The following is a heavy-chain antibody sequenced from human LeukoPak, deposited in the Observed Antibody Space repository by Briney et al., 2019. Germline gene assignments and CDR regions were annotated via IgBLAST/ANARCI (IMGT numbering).Heavy chain of an antibody. J-gene: IGHJ3*02. Sequence: GGSLRLSCAASGFTFSDYYMSWIRQAPGKGLEWVSYISSSGSTIYYADSVKGRFTISRDNARDSLYLEMTSLRVEGTAVYYCVRDGGFPGTTGTYEIWGQGTMVTVSS. D-gene: IGHD1-7*01. V-gene: IGHV3-11*04. CDR1: GFTFSDYY. CDR2: ISSSGSTI. CDR3: VRDGGFPGTTGTYEI.